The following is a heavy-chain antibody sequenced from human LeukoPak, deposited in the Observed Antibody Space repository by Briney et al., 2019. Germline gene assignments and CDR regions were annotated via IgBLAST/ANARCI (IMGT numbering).Heavy chain of an antibody. CDR1: GFTFNDYA. CDR3: AKADCRSINCYVKDF. J-gene: IGHJ6*04. D-gene: IGHD2-2*01. CDR2: ISDSDGST. V-gene: IGHV3-23*01. Sequence: GVSLRLSCVASGFTFNDYAMNWVRQAPGKGLEWVSAISDSDGSTKYADSVKGRFTISTDKSKNTLYLQMNSLRAEDTAVYHCAKADCRSINCYVKDFWGKGTTVTVSS.